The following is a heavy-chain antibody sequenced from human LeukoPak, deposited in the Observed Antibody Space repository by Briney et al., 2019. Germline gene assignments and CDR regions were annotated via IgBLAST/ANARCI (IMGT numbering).Heavy chain of an antibody. CDR1: GFSFSSYA. D-gene: IGHD6-19*01. J-gene: IGHJ4*02. Sequence: QAGGSLRLSCAASGFSFSSYAMSWVRQAPGKGLEWVSSISGSGDNTYYAESVKGRFTISRDNSKNTLFLQMNSLRAEGTAVFYCAKRSGYTTGWFFDFWGQGTLVTVSS. V-gene: IGHV3-23*01. CDR3: AKRSGYTTGWFFDF. CDR2: ISGSGDNT.